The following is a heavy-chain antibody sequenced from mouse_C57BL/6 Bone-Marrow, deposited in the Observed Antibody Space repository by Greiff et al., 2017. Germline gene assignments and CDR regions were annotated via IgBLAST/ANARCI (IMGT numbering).Heavy chain of an antibody. CDR2: IRSKSNNYAT. V-gene: IGHV10-1*01. J-gene: IGHJ4*01. Sequence: EVKLQESGGGLVQPKGSLKLSCAASGFSFNTYAMNWVRQAPGKGLEWVARIRSKSNNYATYYADSVKDRFTISRDDSESMLYLQMNNLKTEDTAMYYCVSDRGYAMDYWGQGTSVTVSS. D-gene: IGHD3-2*01. CDR1: GFSFNTYA. CDR3: VSDRGYAMDY.